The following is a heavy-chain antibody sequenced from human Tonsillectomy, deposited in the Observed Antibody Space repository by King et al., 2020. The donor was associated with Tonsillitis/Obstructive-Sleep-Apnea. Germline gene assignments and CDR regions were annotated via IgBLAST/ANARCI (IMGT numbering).Heavy chain of an antibody. CDR1: GFTFSGSA. CDR2: IRSKTDTYAT. CDR3: TSQRYFDWYRFDWFDP. J-gene: IGHJ5*02. D-gene: IGHD3-9*01. V-gene: IGHV3-73*01. Sequence: VQLVESGGGLVQPGGSLKLSCAASGFTFSGSAMHWVRQASGKGLEWVGRIRSKTDTYATAYAASVKGSFTISRDDSKNTAYLQMNSLKTEDTAVYYCTSQRYFDWYRFDWFDPWGQGTLVTVSS.